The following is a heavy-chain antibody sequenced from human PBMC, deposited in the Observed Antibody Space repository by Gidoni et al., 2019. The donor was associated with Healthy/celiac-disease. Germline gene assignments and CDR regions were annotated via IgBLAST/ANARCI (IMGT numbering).Heavy chain of an antibody. CDR3: ARGRGYSYAHS. CDR2: INHSGST. CDR1: GGSFSGYY. J-gene: IGHJ4*02. V-gene: IGHV4-34*01. Sequence: QVQLQQWGAGLWKPSETLSLTCAVYGGSFSGYYWSWIRQPPGKGLEWIGEINHSGSTNYNPSLKSRVTISVDTSKNQFSLKLSSVTAADTAVYYCARGRGYSYAHSWGQGTLVTVSS. D-gene: IGHD5-18*01.